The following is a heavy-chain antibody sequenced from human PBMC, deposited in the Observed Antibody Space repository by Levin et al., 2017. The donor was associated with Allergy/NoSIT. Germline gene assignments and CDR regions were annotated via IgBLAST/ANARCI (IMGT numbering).Heavy chain of an antibody. Sequence: PGGSLRLSCAASGFTFSSYGMHWVRQAPGKGLEWVAVIWYDGSNKYYADSVKGRFTISRDNSKNTLYLQMNSLRAEDTAVYYCARDFGDPYDFWSGYNPNFDYWGQGTLVTVSS. D-gene: IGHD3-3*01. V-gene: IGHV3-33*01. CDR1: GFTFSSYG. J-gene: IGHJ4*02. CDR3: ARDFGDPYDFWSGYNPNFDY. CDR2: IWYDGSNK.